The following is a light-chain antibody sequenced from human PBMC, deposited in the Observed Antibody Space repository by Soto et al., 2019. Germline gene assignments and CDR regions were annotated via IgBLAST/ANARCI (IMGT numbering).Light chain of an antibody. CDR1: QSISSY. V-gene: IGKV1-39*01. J-gene: IGKJ5*01. CDR2: AAS. Sequence: DIPMTQSPSSLSASVGDRVTITCRASQSISSYLNWYQQKPGKAPKLLIYAASSLQSGVPSRFSGSGSGTDFTLTISSLQSEDFAVYYCQQYNNWPITFGQGTRLEIK. CDR3: QQYNNWPIT.